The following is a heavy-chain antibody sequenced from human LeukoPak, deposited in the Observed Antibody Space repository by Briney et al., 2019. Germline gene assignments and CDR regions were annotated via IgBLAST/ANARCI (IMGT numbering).Heavy chain of an antibody. CDR1: GFTFSSYA. CDR2: ISGSGGST. Sequence: GGSLRLSCAASGFTFSSYAMSWVRQAPGKGLEWVSAISGSGGSTYYADSVKGRFTISRDNSKNTLYLQMNSLRAEDTAVYYCAKLPLPITMVRGQNAFDIWGQGTMVTVSS. J-gene: IGHJ3*02. D-gene: IGHD3-10*01. V-gene: IGHV3-23*01. CDR3: AKLPLPITMVRGQNAFDI.